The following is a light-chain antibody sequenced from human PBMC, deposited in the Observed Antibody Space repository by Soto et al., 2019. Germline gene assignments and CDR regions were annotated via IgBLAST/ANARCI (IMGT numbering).Light chain of an antibody. CDR3: QQYNTYSRT. CDR2: DAS. V-gene: IGKV1-5*01. J-gene: IGKJ1*01. CDR1: QRISSW. Sequence: DIKMTQSPSTLSASVGDRVTITCRASQRISSWLAWYQQKPGKAPKLLIYDASSLESGVPSRFSGSGSGTEFSLTITSLQPEDFATYYCQQYNTYSRTFGQGTKVNI.